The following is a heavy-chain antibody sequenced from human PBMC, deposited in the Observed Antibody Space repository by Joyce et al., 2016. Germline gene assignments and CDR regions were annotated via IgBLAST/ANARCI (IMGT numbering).Heavy chain of an antibody. CDR3: AKEDSKGEGYFDL. CDR2: ISYDEFNK. D-gene: IGHD2-21*01. CDR1: GFSFSRYG. J-gene: IGHJ2*01. Sequence: QMQLMESGGGVVQPGRSLRLSCAASGFSFSRYGLHWVRQGPGKGLEWVALISYDEFNKYYAGSVEGRFTISRDSSKNTLYLQMDNLRPEDTAVYFCAKEDSKGEGYFDLWGRGTLVTVSS. V-gene: IGHV3-30*18.